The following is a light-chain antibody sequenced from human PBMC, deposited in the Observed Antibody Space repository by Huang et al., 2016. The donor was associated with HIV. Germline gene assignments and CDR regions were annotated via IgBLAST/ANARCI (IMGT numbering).Light chain of an antibody. CDR3: QQYDSLVT. J-gene: IGKJ4*01. V-gene: IGKV1-33*01. CDR1: HDINNY. Sequence: DIEMTQSPSSLSASVGDRVTITCQASHDINNYLNWYQQKPGKAPKLLINDESSVETWVPSRCSGSGSGTDFTITISSLQSVDFGTYYCQQYDSLVTFGGGTKVAIK. CDR2: DES.